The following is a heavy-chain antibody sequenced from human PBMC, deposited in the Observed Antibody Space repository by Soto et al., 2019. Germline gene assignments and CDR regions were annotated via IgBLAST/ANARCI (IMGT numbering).Heavy chain of an antibody. CDR1: GGTFSSYA. J-gene: IGHJ5*02. V-gene: IGHV1-69*13. CDR2: IIPIFGTA. Sequence: ASVKVSCKASGGTFSSYAISWVRQAPGQGLEWMGGIIPIFGTANYAQKFQGRVTITADESTSTAYMELSRLRSEDTAVYYCARQDYDFWSGYVSWGQGTLVTVSS. D-gene: IGHD3-3*01. CDR3: ARQDYDFWSGYVS.